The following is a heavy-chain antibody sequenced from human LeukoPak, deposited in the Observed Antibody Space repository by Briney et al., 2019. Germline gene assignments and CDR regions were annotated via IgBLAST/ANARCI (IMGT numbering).Heavy chain of an antibody. CDR2: ISGGGGNT. CDR3: AKTRYCSSVNSPGDAFDI. V-gene: IGHV3-23*01. CDR1: GFTFSGYA. J-gene: IGHJ3*02. D-gene: IGHD2-2*01. Sequence: GGSLRLSCAASGFTFSGYAISWVRQAPGKGLEWVSAISGGGGNTNYADSVKGRFTISRDHSKSTLYLQMNSLRAEDTAIYYCAKTRYCSSVNSPGDAFDIWGQGTMVT.